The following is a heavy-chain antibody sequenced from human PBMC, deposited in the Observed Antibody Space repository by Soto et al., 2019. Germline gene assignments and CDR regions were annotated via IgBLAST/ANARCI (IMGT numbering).Heavy chain of an antibody. V-gene: IGHV4-39*01. CDR1: GGPISSNSYY. CDR2: IYYSGNT. CDR3: ARHKSDYAIPNWFDP. D-gene: IGHD4-17*01. Sequence: PSETLSLTCTVSGGPISSNSYYWGWIRQPPGKGLEWIGSIYYSGNTYYNPSLKSRVTISVDTSKNQFSLKLSSVTAADTAVYYCARHKSDYAIPNWFDPWGQGTLVTSPQ. J-gene: IGHJ5*02.